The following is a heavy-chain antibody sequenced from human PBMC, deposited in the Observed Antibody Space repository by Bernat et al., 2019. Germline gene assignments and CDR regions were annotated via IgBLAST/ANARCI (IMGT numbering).Heavy chain of an antibody. D-gene: IGHD3-10*01. Sequence: EVQLVESGGGLVQPGRSLRLSCAASGFTFDDYAMHWVRQAPGKGLEWVSGISWNSGSIGYADSVKGRFTISRDNAKNSLYLQMNSLRAEDTALYYCAKSRSGSYGAGAFDIWGQGTMVTVS. V-gene: IGHV3-9*01. J-gene: IGHJ3*02. CDR2: ISWNSGSI. CDR1: GFTFDDYA. CDR3: AKSRSGSYGAGAFDI.